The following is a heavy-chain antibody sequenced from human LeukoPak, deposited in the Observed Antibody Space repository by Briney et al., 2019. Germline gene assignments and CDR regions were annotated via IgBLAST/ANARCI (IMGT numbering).Heavy chain of an antibody. CDR1: GFTFNTYA. J-gene: IGHJ4*02. Sequence: PGGSLRLSCAASGFTFNTYAMNWVRQSPGKALEWVSAIGGAGVTTKYADSVKGRFTISRDNPNNILYLQMNNLRADDSAVYYCAKSAGSFASATYRYFDSWGQGTLVTVSS. V-gene: IGHV3-23*01. D-gene: IGHD3-10*01. CDR3: AKSAGSFASATYRYFDS. CDR2: IGGAGVTT.